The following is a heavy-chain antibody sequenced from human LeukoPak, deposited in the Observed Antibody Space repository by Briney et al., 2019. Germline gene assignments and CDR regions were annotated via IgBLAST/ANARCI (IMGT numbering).Heavy chain of an antibody. D-gene: IGHD3-22*01. Sequence: PGRSLRLSCAASGFTFSSYGMHWVRQAPGKGLEWVAVISYDGSNKYYADSVKGRFTISRDNSKNTLYLQMNSLRAEDTAVYYCAKDSLEYDSSGYTYDYWGQGTLVTVSS. CDR2: ISYDGSNK. CDR1: GFTFSSYG. J-gene: IGHJ4*02. V-gene: IGHV3-30*18. CDR3: AKDSLEYDSSGYTYDY.